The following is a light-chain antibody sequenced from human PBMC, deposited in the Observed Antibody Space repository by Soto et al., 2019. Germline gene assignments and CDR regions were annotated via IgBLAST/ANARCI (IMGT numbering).Light chain of an antibody. V-gene: IGLV2-14*01. CDR1: SSDVGAYNS. CDR2: EVS. J-gene: IGLJ1*01. CDR3: SSYRSSSTYV. Sequence: QSVLTQPASVSGSPGQSITISCTGTSSDVGAYNSVSWYQQYPGKAPKLMMYEVSNRPSGVSDRFSGSKSGNTASLTISGLQTGDEADYHCSSYRSSSTYVFGTGTQLTVL.